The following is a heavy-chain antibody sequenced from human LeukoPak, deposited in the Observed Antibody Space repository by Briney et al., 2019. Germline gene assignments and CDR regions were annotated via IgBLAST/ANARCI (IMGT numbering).Heavy chain of an antibody. CDR2: ISGSGGST. CDR1: RFTFSDYA. V-gene: IGHV3-23*01. CDR3: AKRLSSPLIDY. J-gene: IGHJ4*02. Sequence: GGSLRLSCAASRFTFSDYAMSWVRQAPGKGLEWVSAISGSGGSTYYADSVKGRFTISRDNSKNTLYLQMNSLRAEGTAVYYCAKRLSSPLIDYWGQGTLVTVSS. D-gene: IGHD1-26*01.